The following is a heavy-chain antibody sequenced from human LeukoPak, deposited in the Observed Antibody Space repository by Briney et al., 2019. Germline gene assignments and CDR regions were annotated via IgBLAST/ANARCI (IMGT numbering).Heavy chain of an antibody. CDR3: ARRGYSYGDNAFDI. Sequence: GESLKVSCKGSGYSFTSYWIAWVRQVPGKGLEWMGIIYPGDSDTRYSPSFQGQVTISADKSVSTAYLQWSSLKASDTAMYYCARRGYSYGDNAFDIWGQGTMVTVSS. CDR1: GYSFTSYW. CDR2: IYPGDSDT. V-gene: IGHV5-51*01. D-gene: IGHD5-18*01. J-gene: IGHJ3*02.